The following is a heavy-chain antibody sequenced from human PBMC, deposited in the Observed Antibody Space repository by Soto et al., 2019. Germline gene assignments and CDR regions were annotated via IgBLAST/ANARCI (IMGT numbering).Heavy chain of an antibody. Sequence: QVQLVESGGGVVQPGTSLRVSCVGSGFTFRSYVIHWVRQPPGKGLEWVALTSYDGSDKYYDDSVRGRFTISRDNSRNTVDLQMDSLRLEDTALYSCARWGTTGGLDVWGQGTLVSVSS. D-gene: IGHD3-16*01. V-gene: IGHV3-30*19. J-gene: IGHJ1*01. CDR3: ARWGTTGGLDV. CDR2: TSYDGSDK. CDR1: GFTFRSYV.